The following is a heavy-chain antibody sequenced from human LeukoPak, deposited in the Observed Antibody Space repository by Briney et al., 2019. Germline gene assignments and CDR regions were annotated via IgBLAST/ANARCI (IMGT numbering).Heavy chain of an antibody. V-gene: IGHV3-74*01. Sequence: GGSLRLSCAASGFTFSRYWMHWVRQAPGKGLVWVSRINSDGSSTSYADSVKGRFTISRDNAKNTLYLQMNSLRAEDTAVYYCAKDSLRITMIVVVITTWLDYWGQGTLVTVSS. J-gene: IGHJ4*02. CDR1: GFTFSRYW. CDR3: AKDSLRITMIVVVITTWLDY. CDR2: INSDGSST. D-gene: IGHD3-22*01.